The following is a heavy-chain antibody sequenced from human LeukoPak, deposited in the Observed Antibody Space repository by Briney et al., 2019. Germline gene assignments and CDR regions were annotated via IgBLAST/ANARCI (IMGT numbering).Heavy chain of an antibody. Sequence: PSETLSLTCTVSGGSISSYYWSWIRQPAGKGLEWIGRIYTSGSTNYNPSLKSRVTMSVDTSKNQFSLKLSSVTAADTAVYYCARGYFDWLRPLFNFIDYWGQGTLVTVSS. D-gene: IGHD3-9*01. CDR1: GGSISSYY. CDR2: IYTSGST. V-gene: IGHV4-4*07. CDR3: ARGYFDWLRPLFNFIDY. J-gene: IGHJ4*02.